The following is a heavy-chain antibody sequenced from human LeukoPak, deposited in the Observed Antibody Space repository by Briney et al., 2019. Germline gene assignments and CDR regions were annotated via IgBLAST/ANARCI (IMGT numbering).Heavy chain of an antibody. CDR3: ARDSQYSSSSDDAFDI. J-gene: IGHJ3*02. V-gene: IGHV1-2*02. CDR2: INPNSGGT. Sequence: ASVKVSCKASGYTFTGYYMHWVRQAPGQGLEWMGWINPNSGGTNYAQKFQGRVTMTRDTSISTAYMELSRLRSDDTAVYYCARDSQYSSSSDDAFDIWGQGTMVTVSS. D-gene: IGHD6-6*01. CDR1: GYTFTGYY.